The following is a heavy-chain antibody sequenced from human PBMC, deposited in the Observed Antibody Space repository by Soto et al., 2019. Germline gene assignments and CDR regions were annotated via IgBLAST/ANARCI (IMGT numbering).Heavy chain of an antibody. J-gene: IGHJ4*02. CDR1: GGSISSSSYY. Sequence: QLQLQESGPGLVKPSETLSLTCTVSGGSISSSSYYWGWIRQPPGKGLEWIGNIYYSGSTYYNPSLKGRVTISVETSKNQFSLKLSSVTAADTAVYYCARRGSGGIAVAGTSFDYWGQGTLVTVSS. CDR3: ARRGSGGIAVAGTSFDY. D-gene: IGHD6-19*01. CDR2: IYYSGST. V-gene: IGHV4-39*01.